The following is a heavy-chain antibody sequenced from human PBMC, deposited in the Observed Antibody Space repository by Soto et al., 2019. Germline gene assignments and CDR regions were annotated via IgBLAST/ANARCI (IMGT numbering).Heavy chain of an antibody. CDR2: IIPIFGTA. J-gene: IGHJ4*02. CDR3: ASRTGYDIAVALVY. CDR1: GGTSSSYA. V-gene: IGHV1-69*13. Sequence: RASVKVSCKASGGTSSSYAISWVRQAPGQGLEWMGGIIPIFGTANYAQKFQGRVTITADESTSTAYMELSSLRSEDTAVYYCASRTGYDIAVALVYWGQGTLVTVSS. D-gene: IGHD6-19*01.